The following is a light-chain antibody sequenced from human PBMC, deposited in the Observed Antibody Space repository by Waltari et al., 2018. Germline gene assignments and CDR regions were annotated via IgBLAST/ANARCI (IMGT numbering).Light chain of an antibody. V-gene: IGKV3-11*01. Sequence: DIVLTQSPATLSLSPGERATLSCRASQSLSTHLACYQHKRGQAPRHLIYDASKKATGIPARFSGSGSGTDFTLTNNSLEPEDFAVYYCQQRGNWPPITFGPGTKVDIK. CDR3: QQRGNWPPIT. CDR2: DAS. CDR1: QSLSTH. J-gene: IGKJ3*01.